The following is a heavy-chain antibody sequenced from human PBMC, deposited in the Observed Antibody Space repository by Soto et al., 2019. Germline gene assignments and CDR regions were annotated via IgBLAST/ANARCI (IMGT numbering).Heavy chain of an antibody. CDR1: GFTFSSYA. D-gene: IGHD2-2*01. CDR2: ISYDGSNK. J-gene: IGHJ4*02. CDR3: ARGPSSLTRFDY. V-gene: IGHV3-30-3*01. Sequence: GGSLRLSCAASGFTFSSYAMHWVRQAPGKGLEWVALISYDGSNKYYADSVKGRFTISRDNSKNTLYLQMNSLRAEDTAVYYCARGPSSLTRFDYWGQGTLVTASS.